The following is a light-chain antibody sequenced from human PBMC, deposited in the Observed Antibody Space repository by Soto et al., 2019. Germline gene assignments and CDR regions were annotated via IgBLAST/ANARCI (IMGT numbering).Light chain of an antibody. CDR2: GAS. Sequence: EIVMTQSPSTLSVSPGERATLSCRASQSVSSNLAWYQQKPGQAPRLLIYGASTRATGIPARFSGSGSGTEVTIPIISLQYADFAVYYCQQYNNWPPWTFGQGTKVEIK. V-gene: IGKV3-15*01. J-gene: IGKJ1*01. CDR3: QQYNNWPPWT. CDR1: QSVSSN.